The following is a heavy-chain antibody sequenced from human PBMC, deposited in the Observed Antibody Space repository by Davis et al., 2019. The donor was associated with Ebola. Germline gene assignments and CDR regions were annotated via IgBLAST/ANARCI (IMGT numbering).Heavy chain of an antibody. Sequence: GESLKISCAASGFVFRNYVMSWVRQAPGKGLEWVSTLGTSADTYYADSVKGRFTISRDNSKNTLFLQMNSLRPEDTAVYYCVRDYDFDYWGQGTLVTVSS. J-gene: IGHJ4*02. CDR2: LGTSADT. CDR1: GFVFRNYV. CDR3: VRDYDFDY. V-gene: IGHV3-23*01. D-gene: IGHD3-22*01.